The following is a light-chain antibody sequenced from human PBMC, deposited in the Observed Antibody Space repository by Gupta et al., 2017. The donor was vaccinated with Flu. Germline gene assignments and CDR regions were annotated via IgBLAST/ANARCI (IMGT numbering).Light chain of an antibody. V-gene: IGKV3-11*01. J-gene: IGKJ3*01. Sequence: EIVLIQSPATLSLSPGERATLPCRASQSVSSYLAWYQQKPGQAPRLLIYDASNRATGIPARFSGSGSGTDFTLTISSLEPEDFAVYYCQQRSNWLFTFGPGTKVDIK. CDR1: QSVSSY. CDR2: DAS. CDR3: QQRSNWLFT.